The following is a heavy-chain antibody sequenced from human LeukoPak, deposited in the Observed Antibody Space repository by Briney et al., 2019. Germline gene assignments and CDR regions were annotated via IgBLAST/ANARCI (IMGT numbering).Heavy chain of an antibody. J-gene: IGHJ4*02. CDR3: ACPYRSRFDY. V-gene: IGHV3-11*01. D-gene: IGHD6-13*01. CDR2: ITNSGSDI. CDR1: GFTVSSNY. Sequence: PGGSLRLSCAAAGFTVSSNYMSWLRQAPGKGLEWISYITNSGSDIEYADSVKGRFTISWDNAKKSLYLEMNTLRAEDTAIYYCACPYRSRFDYWGQGTLVTVSS.